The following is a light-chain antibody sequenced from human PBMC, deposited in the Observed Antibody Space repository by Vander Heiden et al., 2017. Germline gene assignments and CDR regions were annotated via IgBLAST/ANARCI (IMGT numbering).Light chain of an antibody. CDR3: MQALQTPLT. CDR1: QSILHSTGYNY. CDR2: LGS. J-gene: IGKJ2*01. V-gene: IGKV2-28*01. Sequence: DIVMTQSPLSLPVTPGEPASISCRSSQSILHSTGYNYLDWYLQKPGQSPQLLIYLGSNRASGVPDRFSGSGSGTDFTLKISRVEAEDVGVYYCMQALQTPLTFGQGTKLEIK.